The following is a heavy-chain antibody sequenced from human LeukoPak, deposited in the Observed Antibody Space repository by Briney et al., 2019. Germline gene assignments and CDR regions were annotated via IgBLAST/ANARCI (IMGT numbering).Heavy chain of an antibody. CDR2: IKQDGSEK. CDR1: GFTFSSYW. V-gene: IGHV3-7*03. J-gene: IGHJ4*02. D-gene: IGHD6-19*01. Sequence: GGSLRLSCAASGFTFSSYWMSWVRQAPGKGLEWVANIKQDGSEKYYVDSVKGRFTISRDNSKNTLYLQMNSLRAEDTAVYYCAKVGIAVAAFGYWGQGTLVTVSS. CDR3: AKVGIAVAAFGY.